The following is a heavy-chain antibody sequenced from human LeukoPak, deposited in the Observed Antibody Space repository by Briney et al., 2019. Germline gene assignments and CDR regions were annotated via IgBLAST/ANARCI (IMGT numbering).Heavy chain of an antibody. CDR1: GGSISSYY. Sequence: SETLSLTCTVSGGSISSYYWSWIRQPPGKGLEWIGYIYYSGSTNYNPSLKSRVTISVDTFKNQFSLKLSSVTAADTAVYYCARLRYDSSGFDYWGQGTLVTVSS. V-gene: IGHV4-59*08. J-gene: IGHJ4*02. CDR2: IYYSGST. CDR3: ARLRYDSSGFDY. D-gene: IGHD3-22*01.